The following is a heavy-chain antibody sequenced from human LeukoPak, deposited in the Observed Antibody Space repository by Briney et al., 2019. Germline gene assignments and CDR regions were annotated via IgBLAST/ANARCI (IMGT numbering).Heavy chain of an antibody. CDR3: ARDASYSSSWYGPPGYYYYYGMDV. D-gene: IGHD6-13*01. J-gene: IGHJ6*02. V-gene: IGHV1-69*04. Sequence: ASVKVSCKASGGTFSSYAISWVRQAPGQGLEWMGRIIPILGIANYAQKSQGRVTITADKSTSTAYMELSSLRSEDTAVYYCARDASYSSSWYGPPGYYYYYGMDVWGQGTTVTVSS. CDR2: IIPILGIA. CDR1: GGTFSSYA.